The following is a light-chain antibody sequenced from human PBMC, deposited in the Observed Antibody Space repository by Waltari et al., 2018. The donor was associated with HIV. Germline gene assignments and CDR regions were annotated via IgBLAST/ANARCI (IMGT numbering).Light chain of an antibody. Sequence: QSALTPPPPVPGAPGQRVTIPCTGSSPHIGAGHDVHLYQQIPGTAPKLLIYGNSHRPSGVPDRFSGSKAGTSASLAITGLQAEDEADYYCQSYDSSLSVWVFGGGTKLTVL. V-gene: IGLV1-40*01. CDR2: GNS. CDR1: SPHIGAGHD. CDR3: QSYDSSLSVWV. J-gene: IGLJ3*02.